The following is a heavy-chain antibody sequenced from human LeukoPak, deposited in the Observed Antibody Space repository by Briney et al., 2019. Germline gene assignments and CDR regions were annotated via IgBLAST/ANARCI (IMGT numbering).Heavy chain of an antibody. Sequence: GASLKVSCKPSGYTFTSHGISWVRQAPGQALEWMGWISPYNVSTNYAQKLQARVTMTTDTSTSTAYMELRSLKTDDTAVYYCARVPPVGQQLVTVYWGQGTVVTVSS. V-gene: IGHV1-18*01. CDR3: ARVPPVGQQLVTVY. CDR2: ISPYNVST. D-gene: IGHD6-13*01. J-gene: IGHJ4*02. CDR1: GYTFTSHG.